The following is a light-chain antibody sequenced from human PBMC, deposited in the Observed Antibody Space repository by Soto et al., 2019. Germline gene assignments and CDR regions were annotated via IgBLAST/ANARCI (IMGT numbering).Light chain of an antibody. Sequence: VLTQSPGTLSLSVGERATLSCRASQSISSSSLAWYQQKPGQAPRLLIYGASTRATGIPDRFSGSESGTDFTLTISRLEPEDFVVYYCQQRTNWPLTFGGGTKVDIK. J-gene: IGKJ4*01. CDR1: QSISSSS. CDR2: GAS. CDR3: QQRTNWPLT. V-gene: IGKV3D-20*02.